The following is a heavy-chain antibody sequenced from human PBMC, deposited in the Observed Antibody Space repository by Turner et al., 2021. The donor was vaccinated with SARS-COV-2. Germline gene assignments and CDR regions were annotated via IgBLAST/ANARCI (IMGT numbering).Heavy chain of an antibody. CDR3: ARTKGYCSSTSCYLDS. V-gene: IGHV4-39*07. J-gene: IGHJ4*02. CDR1: GGSISSSGYY. CDR2: IYYSGST. Sequence: QLQLQESGPGLVKPSETLSLTCTVSGGSISSSGYYWGWIRQPPGKGLEWIGSIYYSGSTYYNPSLKSRVTISVDTSKNQFSLKLSSVTAADTAVYYCARTKGYCSSTSCYLDSWGQGTLVTVSS. D-gene: IGHD2-2*01.